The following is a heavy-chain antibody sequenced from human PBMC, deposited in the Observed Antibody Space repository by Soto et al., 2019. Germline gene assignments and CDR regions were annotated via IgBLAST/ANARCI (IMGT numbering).Heavy chain of an antibody. D-gene: IGHD2-21*01. J-gene: IGHJ3*02. CDR2: IIPILGIA. V-gene: IGHV1-69*02. CDR3: TIGSWSGEVFDI. Sequence: QVQLVQSGAEVKKPGSSVKVSCKDSGGTFSTYSMFWVRQAPGQGLEWMGRIIPILGIANYAQKVKDRVTITADKSTSTAYMELSSLRSEDTALYFCTIGSWSGEVFDIWGQGTMVTVSS. CDR1: GGTFSTYS.